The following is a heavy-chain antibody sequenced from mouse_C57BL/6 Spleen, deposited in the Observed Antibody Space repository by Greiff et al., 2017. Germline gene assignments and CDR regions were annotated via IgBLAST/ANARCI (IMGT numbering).Heavy chain of an antibody. CDR3: YEAPYGNYMGYAMDY. CDR2: INPYNGGT. Sequence: VQLKQSGPVLVKPGASVKMSCKASGYTFTDYYMNWVKQSHGKSLEWIGVINPYNGGTSYNQKLKGKATLTVDKSSSTAYMELNSLTSEDSAVNACYEAPYGNYMGYAMDYWGQGTSVTVSS. J-gene: IGHJ4*01. CDR1: GYTFTDYY. D-gene: IGHD2-1*01. V-gene: IGHV1-19*01.